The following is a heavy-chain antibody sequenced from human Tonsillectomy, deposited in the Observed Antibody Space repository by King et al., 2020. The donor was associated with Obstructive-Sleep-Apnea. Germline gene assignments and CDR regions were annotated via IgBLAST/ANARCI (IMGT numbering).Heavy chain of an antibody. CDR2: ISYDGNNK. CDR1: GFTFSTSA. Sequence: QLVQSGGGVVQPGRSLRLSCAASGFTFSTSAMHWVRQAPGKGLEWGAVISYDGNNKYYADSVKGRFTISRDNSKKTLYLQMNSLRAEDTAVYYCAREFYGSGTYEDYYYGMDVWGQGTTVTVSS. J-gene: IGHJ6*02. V-gene: IGHV3-30*04. CDR3: AREFYGSGTYEDYYYGMDV. D-gene: IGHD3-10*01.